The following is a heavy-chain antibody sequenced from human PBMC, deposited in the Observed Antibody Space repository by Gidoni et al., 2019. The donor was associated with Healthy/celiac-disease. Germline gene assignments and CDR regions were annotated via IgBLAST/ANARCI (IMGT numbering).Heavy chain of an antibody. Sequence: EVQLVESGGGLVQPGRSLRLSCAASGFSFDDYAMHWVRQAPGKGLEWVSGISWNSGSIGYADSVKGRFTISRDNAKNSLYLQMNSLRAEDTALYYCAKGGYYDLSNWFDPWGQGTLVTVSS. V-gene: IGHV3-9*01. D-gene: IGHD3-3*01. CDR3: AKGGYYDLSNWFDP. CDR2: ISWNSGSI. CDR1: GFSFDDYA. J-gene: IGHJ5*02.